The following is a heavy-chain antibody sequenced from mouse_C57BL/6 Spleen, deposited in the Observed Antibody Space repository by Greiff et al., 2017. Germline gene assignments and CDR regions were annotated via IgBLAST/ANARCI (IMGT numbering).Heavy chain of an antibody. V-gene: IGHV2-2*01. CDR1: GFSLTSYG. J-gene: IGHJ4*01. Sequence: QVQLKESGPGLVQPSQSLSITCTVSGFSLTSYGVHWVRQSPGKGLEWLGVIWSGGSTDYNAAFISRLSISKDNSKSRVFFKMNSLQADDTAIYYCARNFGNYDAMDYWGQGTSVTVSS. D-gene: IGHD2-1*01. CDR2: IWSGGST. CDR3: ARNFGNYDAMDY.